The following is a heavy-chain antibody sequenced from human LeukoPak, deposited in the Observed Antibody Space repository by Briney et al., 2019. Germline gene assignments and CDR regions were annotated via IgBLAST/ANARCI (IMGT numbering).Heavy chain of an antibody. D-gene: IGHD4-17*01. CDR3: ARLDYGDYSGYIDY. J-gene: IGHJ4*02. Sequence: TSETLSLTCTVSGGSISSYYWSWIRQPPGKGLEWIGYIYYSGSTNYNPSLKSRVTISVDTSKNQFSLKLSSVTAADTAVYYCARLDYGDYSGYIDYWGQGTLVTVSS. CDR1: GGSISSYY. CDR2: IYYSGST. V-gene: IGHV4-59*01.